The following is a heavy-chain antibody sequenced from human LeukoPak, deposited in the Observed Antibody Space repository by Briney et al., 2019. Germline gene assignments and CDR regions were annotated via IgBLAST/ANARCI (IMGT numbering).Heavy chain of an antibody. D-gene: IGHD3-10*01. V-gene: IGHV3-23*01. CDR3: ATDYNGSGKPMFDY. J-gene: IGHJ4*02. Sequence: PGGSLRLSCAASGFAFSNHAMTWVRQVPGKGLEWVSAISGSGGSTNYADSVKDRFTISRDNSKNTLYLQMNSLRVEDTAVYYCATDYNGSGKPMFDYWGQGTLVTVSS. CDR2: ISGSGGST. CDR1: GFAFSNHA.